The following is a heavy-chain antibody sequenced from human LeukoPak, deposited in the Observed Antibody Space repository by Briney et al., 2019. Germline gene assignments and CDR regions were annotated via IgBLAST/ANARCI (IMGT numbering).Heavy chain of an antibody. D-gene: IGHD3-22*01. Sequence: GGSLRLSCAASGFTVRTNYMSWVRQAPGKGLEWVSVIYSGGSTYYADSVKGRFTISRDTSKNTLFLQMNSLRAEDTAVYFCARDYPYYYDSSGYYSFDYWGQGTLVTVSS. CDR2: IYSGGST. J-gene: IGHJ4*02. V-gene: IGHV3-66*01. CDR1: GFTVRTNY. CDR3: ARDYPYYYDSSGYYSFDY.